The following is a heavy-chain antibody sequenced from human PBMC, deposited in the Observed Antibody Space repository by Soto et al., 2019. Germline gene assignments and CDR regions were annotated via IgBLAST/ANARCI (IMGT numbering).Heavy chain of an antibody. J-gene: IGHJ5*02. CDR2: IYYSGST. V-gene: IGHV4-31*03. CDR1: SGSISSGGYY. Sequence: QVQLQESGPGLVKPSETLSLTCTVSSGSISSGGYYWSWIRQHPGKGLEWIGYIYYSGSTYYNPSLKSRVTISVDTSKNQFSLKLSSVTAADTAIYYCARDSPITMVGPVQNWFDPWGQGTLVTVSS. D-gene: IGHD3-10*01. CDR3: ARDSPITMVGPVQNWFDP.